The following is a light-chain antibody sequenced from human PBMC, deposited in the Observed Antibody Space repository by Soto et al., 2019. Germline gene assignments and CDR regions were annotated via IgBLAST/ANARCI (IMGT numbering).Light chain of an antibody. V-gene: IGKV3-11*01. CDR2: DAS. CDR1: QSISNY. CDR3: QQRSNWPPIT. J-gene: IGKJ5*01. Sequence: EIALTQSPATLSLSPGERATLSFRASQSISNYLAWYQQKPGQAPRLLVYDASNRATGIPARFSGSGSGTDFTLTVDNLEPEDFAVYYCQQRSNWPPITFGQGTRLEIK.